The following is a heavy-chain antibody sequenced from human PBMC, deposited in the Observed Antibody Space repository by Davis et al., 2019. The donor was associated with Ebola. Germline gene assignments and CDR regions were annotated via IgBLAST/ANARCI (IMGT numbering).Heavy chain of an antibody. Sequence: GGSLRLSCEGSGFSFSSYAMRWVRQAPGKGLEWVSGISGSGTSTYYADSVKGRFTIFRDNFKNTLYLQMNSLRVEDTAVYYCAKDQYSVTFYNYYGMDVWGQGTTVTVSS. V-gene: IGHV3-23*01. D-gene: IGHD1-26*01. CDR3: AKDQYSVTFYNYYGMDV. J-gene: IGHJ6*02. CDR1: GFSFSSYA. CDR2: ISGSGTST.